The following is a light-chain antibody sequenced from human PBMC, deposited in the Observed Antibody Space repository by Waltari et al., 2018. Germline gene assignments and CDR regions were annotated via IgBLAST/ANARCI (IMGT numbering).Light chain of an antibody. CDR2: EDS. CDR1: ALPKKY. CDR3: YSTDSSGNRV. Sequence: SYELTQPPSVSVSPGQTARITCSGDALPKKYAYWYQQKSGKAPVLVIYEDSKRPSGIPGRFSGSSSGTMATLTISGAQVEDEADYYCYSTDSSGNRVFGGGTKLTVL. V-gene: IGLV3-10*01. J-gene: IGLJ2*01.